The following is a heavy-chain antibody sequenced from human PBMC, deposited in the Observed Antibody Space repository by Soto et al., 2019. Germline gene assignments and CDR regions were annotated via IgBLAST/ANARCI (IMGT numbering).Heavy chain of an antibody. D-gene: IGHD3-10*01. J-gene: IGHJ6*02. Sequence: QVQLVESGGGVVQPGRSLRLSCAASGFTFSSYGMHWVRQAPGKGLEWVAVISYDGSNKYYADSVKGRFTISRDNSKNTLYLQMNSLRAEDTAVYYCAKDTITMVRGDYYGMAVWGHGTTVTVSS. CDR3: AKDTITMVRGDYYGMAV. V-gene: IGHV3-30*18. CDR1: GFTFSSYG. CDR2: ISYDGSNK.